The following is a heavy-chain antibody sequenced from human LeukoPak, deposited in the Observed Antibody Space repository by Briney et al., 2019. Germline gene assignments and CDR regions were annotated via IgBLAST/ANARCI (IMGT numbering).Heavy chain of an antibody. D-gene: IGHD6-19*01. J-gene: IGHJ3*01. V-gene: IGHV5-51*01. CDR2: IYPRDSDT. CDR3: ARLDCSSDRCGRDDDAFDV. Sequence: GESLKISCKGSGYTFSNYWIGWVRQMPGKGLESVGIIYPRDSDTRYSPSFEGQVTISADKSISTAYLQWNSLKASDTGMYYCARLDCSSDRCGRDDDAFDVWGQGTMATVSS. CDR1: GYTFSNYW.